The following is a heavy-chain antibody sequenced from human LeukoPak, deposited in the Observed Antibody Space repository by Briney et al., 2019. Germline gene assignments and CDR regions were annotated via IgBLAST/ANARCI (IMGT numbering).Heavy chain of an antibody. CDR2: INPNSGGT. CDR3: ARGGTYSSSWELDY. D-gene: IGHD6-13*01. J-gene: IGHJ4*02. V-gene: IGHV1-2*02. Sequence: ASVKVSCKASGYTFTGYYMHWVRQAPGQGLEWMGWINPNSGGTNYAQKFQGRVTITADKSTSTAYMELSSLRSEDTAVYYCARGGTYSSSWELDYWGQGTLVTVSS. CDR1: GYTFTGYY.